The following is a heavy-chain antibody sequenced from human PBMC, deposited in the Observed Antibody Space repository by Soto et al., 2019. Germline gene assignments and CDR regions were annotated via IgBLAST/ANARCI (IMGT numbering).Heavy chain of an antibody. V-gene: IGHV3-74*01. Sequence: GGSLRLSCAASGFTFSSYWMHWVRQAPGKGLVWVSRINSDGSSTSYADSVKGRFTISRDNAKNTLYLQMNSLRAEDTAVYYYALDRFYDYIWGTPIYYMGVWGKGTTVTVSS. J-gene: IGHJ6*03. D-gene: IGHD3-16*01. CDR2: INSDGSST. CDR3: ALDRFYDYIWGTPIYYMGV. CDR1: GFTFSSYW.